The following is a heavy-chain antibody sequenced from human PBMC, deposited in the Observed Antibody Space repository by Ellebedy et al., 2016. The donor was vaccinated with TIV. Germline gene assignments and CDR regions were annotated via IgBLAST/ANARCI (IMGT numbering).Heavy chain of an antibody. D-gene: IGHD4-17*01. CDR2: ISSSSSYI. V-gene: IGHV3-21*01. J-gene: IGHJ5*02. Sequence: GGSLRLXCAASGFTFSSYWMSWVRQAPGKGLEWVSSISSSSSYIYYADSVKGRFTISRDNAKNSLYLQMNSLRAEDTAVYYCARSVYGDYIYPNFDPWGQGTLVTVSS. CDR1: GFTFSSYW. CDR3: ARSVYGDYIYPNFDP.